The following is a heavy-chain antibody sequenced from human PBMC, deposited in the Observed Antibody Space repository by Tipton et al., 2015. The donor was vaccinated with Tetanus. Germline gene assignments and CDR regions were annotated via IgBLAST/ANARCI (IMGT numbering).Heavy chain of an antibody. D-gene: IGHD5-18*01. Sequence: SLRLSCTASGFTLGTYAMHWVRQAPGQGLEWLAVITYDGSHQYYADSVKGRYTISRDISGNTLYLQMNSLRAEDTAVYYCTRGTAMTAGIDYWGRGTLVTVSS. CDR1: GFTLGTYA. CDR2: ITYDGSHQ. CDR3: TRGTAMTAGIDY. J-gene: IGHJ4*02. V-gene: IGHV3-30*04.